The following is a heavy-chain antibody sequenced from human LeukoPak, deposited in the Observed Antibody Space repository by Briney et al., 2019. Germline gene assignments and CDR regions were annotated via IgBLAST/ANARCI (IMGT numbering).Heavy chain of an antibody. CDR2: ISGSGNSI. CDR1: GFAFSDYY. V-gene: IGHV3-11*01. CDR3: AKASWVSSADAVL. D-gene: IGHD3-16*01. Sequence: GGSLRLSCAGSGFAFSDYYMTWIRQAPGRGLEFISYISGSGNSIVYADSVKGRFTLSRDHSRNTVYLHLNNLRVEDTAVYYCAKASWVSSADAVLWGQGTVVTVS. J-gene: IGHJ4*02.